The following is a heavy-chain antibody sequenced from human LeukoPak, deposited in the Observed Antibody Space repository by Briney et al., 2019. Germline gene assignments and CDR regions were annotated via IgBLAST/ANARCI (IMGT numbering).Heavy chain of an antibody. J-gene: IGHJ4*02. D-gene: IGHD2-2*01. CDR1: GYTFTSYG. Sequence: GASVKVSCKASGYTFTSYGISWVRQAPGQGLEWMGWISAYNGNTNYAQKLQGRVTMTTDTSTSTAYMELRSLRPDDTAVYYCARDAHPDIVVVPSFYWGQGTLVTVSS. CDR3: ARDAHPDIVVVPSFY. CDR2: ISAYNGNT. V-gene: IGHV1-18*01.